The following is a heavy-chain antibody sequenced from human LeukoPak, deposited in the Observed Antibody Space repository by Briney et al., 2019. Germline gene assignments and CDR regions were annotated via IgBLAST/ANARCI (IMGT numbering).Heavy chain of an antibody. Sequence: PGGSLRLSCAASGFTFSSYAMSWVRQAPGKGLEWVSAISGSGGSTYYADSVKGRFTISRDNSKNTLYLQMNSLRAEDTAVYYCAERAAVRGNPYYFDYWGQGTLVTVSS. V-gene: IGHV3-23*01. CDR1: GFTFSSYA. CDR2: ISGSGGST. J-gene: IGHJ4*02. D-gene: IGHD1-14*01. CDR3: AERAAVRGNPYYFDY.